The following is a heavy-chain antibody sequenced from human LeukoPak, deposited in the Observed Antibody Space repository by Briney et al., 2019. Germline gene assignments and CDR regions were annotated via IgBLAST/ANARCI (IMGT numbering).Heavy chain of an antibody. D-gene: IGHD5-12*01. CDR2: IIPIFGTA. CDR1: GGTFSSYA. V-gene: IGHV1-69*13. CDR3: ARSGVATISGDFDY. J-gene: IGHJ4*02. Sequence: GASVKVSCKASGGTFSSYAISWVRQAPGQGLEWMGGIIPIFGTANYAQKFQGRVTITADESTSTAYMELSSLRSEDTAVYYCARSGVATISGDFDYWGQGTPVTVSS.